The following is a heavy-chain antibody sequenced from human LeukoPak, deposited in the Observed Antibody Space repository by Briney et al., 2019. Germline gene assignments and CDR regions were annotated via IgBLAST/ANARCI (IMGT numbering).Heavy chain of an antibody. CDR3: ARDRVTIFGVVIQGMDY. J-gene: IGHJ4*02. CDR1: GYTFTGYY. D-gene: IGHD3-3*01. Sequence: GASVKVSCKASGYTFTGYYMHWVRQAPGQGLEWMGWINPNSGGTNYAQKFQGRVTMTRDTSISTAYMELSRLRSDDTAVYYCARDRVTIFGVVIQGMDYWGQGTLVTVSS. V-gene: IGHV1-2*02. CDR2: INPNSGGT.